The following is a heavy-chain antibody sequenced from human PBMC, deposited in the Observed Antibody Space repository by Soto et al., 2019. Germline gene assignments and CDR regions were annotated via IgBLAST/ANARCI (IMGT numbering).Heavy chain of an antibody. Sequence: SETLSLTCTVSGGSISSGGYYWSWIRQHPGKGLEWIASNYYSGSTYYTPSLKSRVTISVDTSKNQFSLKLSSVTAADTAVYYCARGRCSSSSGRPYYFDYWGQGTLVTVSS. CDR3: ARGRCSSSSGRPYYFDY. V-gene: IGHV4-39*07. D-gene: IGHD6-6*01. CDR2: NYYSGST. J-gene: IGHJ4*02. CDR1: GGSISSGGYY.